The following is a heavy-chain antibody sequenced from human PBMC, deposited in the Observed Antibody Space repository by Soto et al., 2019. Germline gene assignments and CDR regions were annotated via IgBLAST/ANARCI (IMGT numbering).Heavy chain of an antibody. J-gene: IGHJ6*02. D-gene: IGHD6-6*01. Sequence: QVHLVQSGAEVKKPGASVKVSCKASNETLTTYGISWVRQAPGQGLEWMGWVSGYSGHSSSAQEFQDRVIMTTDTPTNTVYMELRSLTSDDSAVYFCARDSSSSGYYYGMDVGGQGTTVTVSS. CDR3: ARDSSSSGYYYGMDV. CDR1: NETLTTYG. CDR2: VSGYSGHS. V-gene: IGHV1-18*01.